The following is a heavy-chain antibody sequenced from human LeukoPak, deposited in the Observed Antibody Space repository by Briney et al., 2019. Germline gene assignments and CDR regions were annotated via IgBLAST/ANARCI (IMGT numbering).Heavy chain of an antibody. CDR2: TYYRSKWYN. D-gene: IGHD5-24*01. Sequence: SQTLSLTCAISGDSVSSNSAAWNWIRQSPSRGLEWLGRTYYRSKWYNDYAVSVKSRITINPDTSKNQFSLQLNFVTPEDTAVYYCTRGRDGYNYAYYYGMDVWGQGTTVTVSS. CDR3: TRGRDGYNYAYYYGMDV. J-gene: IGHJ6*02. V-gene: IGHV6-1*01. CDR1: GDSVSSNSAA.